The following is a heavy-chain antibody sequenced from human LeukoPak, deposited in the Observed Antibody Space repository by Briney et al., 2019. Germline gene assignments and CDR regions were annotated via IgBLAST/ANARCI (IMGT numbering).Heavy chain of an antibody. CDR3: AKDGGPPCCGCDCDPSGSSNFDY. CDR1: GYTFTSYG. D-gene: IGHD2-21*01. V-gene: IGHV3-30*18. J-gene: IGHJ4*02. Sequence: GASLRLSCTASGYTFTSYGMHWVRQAPGQGLEWVAVITSDGSNKYYAHSVKGRFTISRDTSKNTLYMQMNSLRAEDTAVYYCAKDGGPPCCGCDCDPSGSSNFDYWGQGTLVTVSS. CDR2: ITSDGSNK.